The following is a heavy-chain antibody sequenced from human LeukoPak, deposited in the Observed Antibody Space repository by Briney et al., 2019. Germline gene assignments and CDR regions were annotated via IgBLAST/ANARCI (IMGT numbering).Heavy chain of an antibody. D-gene: IGHD6-19*01. CDR1: GFIFSNYA. CDR3: AKDLLSVAGNY. Sequence: PGGSLRLSCAASGFIFSNYAMQWVRQAPGMGLEWVAFIRYDGGNTYYADSVKGRFTISRDNSKNTLYLQMNSLRAEDTAVYYCAKDLLSVAGNYWGQGTLVTVSS. CDR2: IRYDGGNT. V-gene: IGHV3-30*02. J-gene: IGHJ4*02.